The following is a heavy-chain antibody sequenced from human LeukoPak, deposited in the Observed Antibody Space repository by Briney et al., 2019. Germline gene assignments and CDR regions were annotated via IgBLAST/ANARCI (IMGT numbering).Heavy chain of an antibody. Sequence: SETLSLTCTVSSGSINSYYWGWVRQPAGRGLEWIGRIYTTGNTNYNPSLKSRLTMSVDTSKSQFSLNLRSVTAADTAIYYCARHGYTASHYFLDYWSQGILVTVSS. CDR3: ARHGYTASHYFLDY. V-gene: IGHV4-4*07. J-gene: IGHJ4*02. CDR1: SGSINSYY. CDR2: IYTTGNT. D-gene: IGHD3-16*01.